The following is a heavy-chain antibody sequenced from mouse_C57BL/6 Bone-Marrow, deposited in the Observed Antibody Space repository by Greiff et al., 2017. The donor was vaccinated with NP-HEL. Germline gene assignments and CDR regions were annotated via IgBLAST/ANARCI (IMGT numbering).Heavy chain of an antibody. CDR3: ARGTTVPDFDY. J-gene: IGHJ2*01. CDR2: IDPSDSYT. V-gene: IGHV1-50*01. Sequence: QVQLKQPGAELVKPGASVKLSCKASGYTFTSYWMQWVKQRPGQGLEWIGEIDPSDSYTNYNQKFKGKATLTVDTSSSTAYMQLSSLTSEDSAVYYCARGTTVPDFDYWGQGTTLTVSS. CDR1: GYTFTSYW. D-gene: IGHD1-1*01.